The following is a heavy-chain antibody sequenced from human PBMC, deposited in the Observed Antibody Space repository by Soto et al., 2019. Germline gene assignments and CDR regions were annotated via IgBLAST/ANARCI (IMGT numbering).Heavy chain of an antibody. D-gene: IGHD3-10*01. V-gene: IGHV4-61*01. Sequence: ASETLSLTCTVSGGSVSSGSYYWSWIRQPPGKGLEWIGYIYYSGSTNYNPSLKSRVTISVDTSKNQFSLKLSSVTAADTAVYYCARAYLWFGGRSAFDIWGQGTMVTVSS. CDR1: GGSVSSGSYY. CDR3: ARAYLWFGGRSAFDI. J-gene: IGHJ3*02. CDR2: IYYSGST.